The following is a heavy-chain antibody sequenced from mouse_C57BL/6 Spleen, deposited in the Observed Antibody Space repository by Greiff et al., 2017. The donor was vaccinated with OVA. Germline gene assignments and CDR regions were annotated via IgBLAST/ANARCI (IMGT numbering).Heavy chain of an antibody. Sequence: EVQLQESGPGLAKPSQTLSLTCSVTGYSITSDYWDWIRKFPGNKLEYMGYISYSGGTYYNPSHKSRISITRDTSKNQYYLQLNSVTTEDTATYYCARFITTGVRYFDVWGTGTTVTVSS. CDR3: ARFITTGVRYFDV. D-gene: IGHD1-1*01. CDR1: GYSITSDY. CDR2: ISYSGGT. J-gene: IGHJ1*03. V-gene: IGHV3-8*01.